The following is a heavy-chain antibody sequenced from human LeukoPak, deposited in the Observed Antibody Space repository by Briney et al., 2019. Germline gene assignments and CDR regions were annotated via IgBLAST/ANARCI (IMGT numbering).Heavy chain of an antibody. CDR1: GFTFTTYG. CDR2: ISGSGDAA. CDR3: ASTDSRFDY. J-gene: IGHJ4*02. V-gene: IGHV3-23*01. D-gene: IGHD5-18*01. Sequence: GGSLRLSCAASGFTFTTYGTSWVRQAPGKGLEWVSVISGSGDAAYYADSVKGRFTISRDNSKNTVSLQMNSLRAEDTATYYCASTDSRFDYWGRGTLVTVSS.